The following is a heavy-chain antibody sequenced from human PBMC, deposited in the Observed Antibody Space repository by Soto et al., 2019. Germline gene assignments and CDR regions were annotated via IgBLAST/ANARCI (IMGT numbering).Heavy chain of an antibody. CDR1: GGTFSSYA. V-gene: IGHV1-8*01. CDR3: ARVGYYYDSSGYYFTRAEYFQH. Sequence: ASVKVSCKTSGGTFSSYAISWVRQATGQGLEWMGWMNPNSGNTGYAQKFQGRVTMTRNTSISTAYMELSSLRSEDTAVYYCARVGYYYDSSGYYFTRAEYFQHWGQ. D-gene: IGHD3-22*01. CDR2: MNPNSGNT. J-gene: IGHJ1*01.